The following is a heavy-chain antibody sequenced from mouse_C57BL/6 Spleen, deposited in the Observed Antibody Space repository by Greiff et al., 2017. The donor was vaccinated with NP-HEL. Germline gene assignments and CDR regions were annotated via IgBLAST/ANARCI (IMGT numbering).Heavy chain of an antibody. Sequence: EVKVVESGGGLVQPGGSLKLSCAASGFTFSDYYMYWVRQTPEKRLEWVAYISNGGGSTYYPDTVKGRFTISRDNAKNTLYLQMSRLKSEDTAMYYCARGTGHYAMDYWGQGTSVTVSS. CDR2: ISNGGGST. CDR3: ARGTGHYAMDY. J-gene: IGHJ4*01. D-gene: IGHD4-1*01. CDR1: GFTFSDYY. V-gene: IGHV5-12*01.